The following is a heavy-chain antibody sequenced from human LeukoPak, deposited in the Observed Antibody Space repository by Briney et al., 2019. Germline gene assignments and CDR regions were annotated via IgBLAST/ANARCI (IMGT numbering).Heavy chain of an antibody. Sequence: GGSLRLSCAASGFTFSNYWMTWVRQAPGKGLEWVANIKTDGSEQNSANSVKGRFTISRDNAKNSLFLQMNSLRAEDTAVYYCARDQGCSGGSCYSVGVNWFDPWGQGTLVTVSS. CDR3: ARDQGCSGGSCYSVGVNWFDP. V-gene: IGHV3-7*01. CDR1: GFTFSNYW. CDR2: IKTDGSEQ. D-gene: IGHD2-15*01. J-gene: IGHJ5*02.